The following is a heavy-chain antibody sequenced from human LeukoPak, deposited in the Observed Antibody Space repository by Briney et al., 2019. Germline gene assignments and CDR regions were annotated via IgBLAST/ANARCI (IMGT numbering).Heavy chain of an antibody. CDR2: MNPNSGNT. J-gene: IGHJ3*02. D-gene: IGHD2-21*01. V-gene: IGHV1-8*03. CDR3: ATRFVVVSNDAFDI. Sequence: ASVKVSCKASGYTFTSYDINWVRQATGQGLEWMGWMNPNSGNTGYAQKFQGRVTITRNTSISTAYMELSSLRSEDTAVYYCATRFVVVSNDAFDIWGQGTMVTVSS. CDR1: GYTFTSYD.